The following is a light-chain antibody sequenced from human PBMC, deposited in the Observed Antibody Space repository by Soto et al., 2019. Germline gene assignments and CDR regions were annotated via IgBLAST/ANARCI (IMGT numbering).Light chain of an antibody. V-gene: IGLV2-8*01. CDR1: SSDVGNYKY. CDR3: SSYAGSNNWV. Sequence: QSALTQSPSASGSPGQSVTISCTGTSSDVGNYKYVSWYQQHPGKAPKLMIYEVSKRPSGVPARFSGSKSGNTAALTVSGLQAEDEADYYCSSYAGSNNWVFGGGTKLTVL. CDR2: EVS. J-gene: IGLJ3*02.